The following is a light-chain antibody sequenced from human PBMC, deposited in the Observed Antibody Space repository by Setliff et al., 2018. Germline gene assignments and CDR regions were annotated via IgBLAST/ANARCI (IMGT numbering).Light chain of an antibody. CDR3: HLYAGGDTYAI. J-gene: IGLJ2*01. Sequence: QSVLTHPVSVSGSPGQSITISCSGTSSYVGAHDYVSWYQKHPDKAPKLIIYDVNKRPSGVFNRFSGSKSVNTASLTISGLQAEDEGDYYCHLYAGGDTYAIFGGGTKVTVL. V-gene: IGLV2-23*02. CDR2: DVN. CDR1: SSYVGAHDY.